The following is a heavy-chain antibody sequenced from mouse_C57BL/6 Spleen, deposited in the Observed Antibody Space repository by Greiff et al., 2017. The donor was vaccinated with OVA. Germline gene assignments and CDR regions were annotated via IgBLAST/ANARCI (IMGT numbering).Heavy chain of an antibody. V-gene: IGHV1-50*01. CDR1: GYTFTSYW. CDR2: IDPSDSYT. J-gene: IGHJ2*01. Sequence: VQLQQPGAELVKPGASVKLSCKASGYTFTSYWMQWVKQRPGQGLEWIGEIDPSDSYTNYNQKFKGKATFTVDTSSSTAYMQLSSLTSEDSAVYYCARTGTGFDYWGQGTTLTVSS. D-gene: IGHD4-1*01. CDR3: ARTGTGFDY.